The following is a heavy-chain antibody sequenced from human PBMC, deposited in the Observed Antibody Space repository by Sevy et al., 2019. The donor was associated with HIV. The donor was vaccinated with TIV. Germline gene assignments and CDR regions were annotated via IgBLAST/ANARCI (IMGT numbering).Heavy chain of an antibody. CDR1: AFTFSSYW. CDR3: ARTGSYADTYYYYYAMDV. J-gene: IGHJ6*02. V-gene: IGHV3-7*01. Sequence: GGSLRLSCASSAFTFSSYWMTWVRQAPGKGLEWVANINQDGSEENYVDSVKGRFTIFRDNAKNSLFLQMNSLRAEDTAVYYCARTGSYADTYYYYYAMDVLGPWTTVTVSS. D-gene: IGHD3-16*01. CDR2: INQDGSEE.